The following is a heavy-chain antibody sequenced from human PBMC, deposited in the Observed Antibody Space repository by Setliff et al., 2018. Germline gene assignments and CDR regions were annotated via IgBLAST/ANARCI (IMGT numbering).Heavy chain of an antibody. CDR2: IKQDGSEK. CDR1: GFTFSRYW. J-gene: IGHJ4*02. Sequence: QSGGSLRLSCAASGFTFSRYWMSWVRQAPGKGLEWVANIKQDGSEKYYVDSVKGRFTISRDNAKNSLYLQMNSLRAEDTAVYYCARDGGEYWGQGTLVTVPQ. V-gene: IGHV3-7*01. D-gene: IGHD3-16*01. CDR3: ARDGGEY.